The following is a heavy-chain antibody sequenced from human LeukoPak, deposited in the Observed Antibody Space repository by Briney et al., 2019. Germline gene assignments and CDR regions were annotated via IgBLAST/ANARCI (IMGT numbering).Heavy chain of an antibody. CDR1: GFTFSSYA. CDR3: VKAIGWFGEYYYYMDV. Sequence: GGSLRLSCAASGFTFSSYAMSWVRQAPGKGLEWVSAISGSGGSTYYADSVKGRFTISRDNSKSTLYLQMNSLRAEDTAVYYCVKAIGWFGEYYYYMDVWGKGTTVTVSS. J-gene: IGHJ6*03. CDR2: ISGSGGST. D-gene: IGHD3-10*01. V-gene: IGHV3-23*01.